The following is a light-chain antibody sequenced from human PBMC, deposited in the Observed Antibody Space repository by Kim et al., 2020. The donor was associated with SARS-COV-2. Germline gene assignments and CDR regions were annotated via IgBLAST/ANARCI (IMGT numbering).Light chain of an antibody. CDR1: LSISTW. Sequence: ASVGHRVTFTCRASLSISTWLAWYQQKPGKAPKLLIYDASSLETGVPSRFSGSGSGKEFTLTINSLQPDDFATYFCQRCDNYPWTFGQGTKVDIK. V-gene: IGKV1-5*01. CDR2: DAS. CDR3: QRCDNYPWT. J-gene: IGKJ1*01.